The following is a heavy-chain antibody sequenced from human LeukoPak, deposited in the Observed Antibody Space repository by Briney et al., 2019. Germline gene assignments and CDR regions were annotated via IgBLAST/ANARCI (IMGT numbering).Heavy chain of an antibody. D-gene: IGHD3-22*01. CDR3: ARSAGTDSSGYWYYFDY. Sequence: ASVKVSCKASGYTFTSYGISWVRQAPGQGPEWMGWISAYNGNTNYAQKLQGRVTMTTDTSTSTAYMELRSLRSDDTAVYYCARSAGTDSSGYWYYFDYWGQGTLVTVSS. CDR1: GYTFTSYG. J-gene: IGHJ4*02. V-gene: IGHV1-18*01. CDR2: ISAYNGNT.